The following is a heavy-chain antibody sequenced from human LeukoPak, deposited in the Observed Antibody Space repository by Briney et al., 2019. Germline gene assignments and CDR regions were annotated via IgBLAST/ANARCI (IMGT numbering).Heavy chain of an antibody. J-gene: IGHJ5*02. V-gene: IGHV4-61*08. CDR2: TDDSGST. CDR3: ARDRERCTRTTCYVDTGFDP. D-gene: IGHD2-2*01. CDR1: GGSISSSGFY. Sequence: SETLSLTCTVSGGSISSSGFYWSWIRQPPGKGLEWIGYTDDSGSTNFNPSLKSRVTVSVDTSKNQFSLKLSSATAADTAVYYCARDRERCTRTTCYVDTGFDPWGQGTLVTVSS.